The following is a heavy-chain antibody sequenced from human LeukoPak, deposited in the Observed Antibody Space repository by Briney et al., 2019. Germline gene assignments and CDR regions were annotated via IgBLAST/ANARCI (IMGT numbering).Heavy chain of an antibody. CDR3: ARGRALLWFGEPPRY. Sequence: SETLSLTCTVSGGSISSYYWSWIRQPPGKGLEWIGYIYYSGSTNCNPSLKSRVTISVDTSKNQFSLKLSSVTAADTAVYYCARGRALLWFGEPPRYWGQGTLVTVSS. D-gene: IGHD3-10*01. CDR2: IYYSGST. V-gene: IGHV4-59*01. J-gene: IGHJ4*02. CDR1: GGSISSYY.